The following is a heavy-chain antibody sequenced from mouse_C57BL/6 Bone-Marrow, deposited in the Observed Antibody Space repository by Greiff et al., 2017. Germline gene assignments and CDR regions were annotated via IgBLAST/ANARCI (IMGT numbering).Heavy chain of an antibody. J-gene: IGHJ1*03. Sequence: EVKLQESVAELVRPGASVKLSCTASGFNIKNTYMHWVKQRPEQGLEWIGRIDPANGNTKYAPKFQGKATITADTSSNTAYLQLSSLTSEDTAIYYCALYYYGSSYWYFDVWGTGTTVTVSS. CDR3: ALYYYGSSYWYFDV. D-gene: IGHD1-1*01. CDR1: GFNIKNTY. CDR2: IDPANGNT. V-gene: IGHV14-3*01.